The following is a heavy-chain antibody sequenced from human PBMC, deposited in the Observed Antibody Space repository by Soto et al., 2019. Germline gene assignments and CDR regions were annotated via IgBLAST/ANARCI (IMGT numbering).Heavy chain of an antibody. V-gene: IGHV3-33*01. J-gene: IGHJ4*02. D-gene: IGHD6-13*01. Sequence: QVQLVESGGGVVQPGRSLRLSCAASGFTFSSYGMHWVRQAPGKGLEWVAVIWYDGSNKYYADSVKGRCTISRDNSKNTLYLQMNSRRAEDTAVYYCARDQGQQTDYWGQGTLVTVSA. CDR1: GFTFSSYG. CDR2: IWYDGSNK. CDR3: ARDQGQQTDY.